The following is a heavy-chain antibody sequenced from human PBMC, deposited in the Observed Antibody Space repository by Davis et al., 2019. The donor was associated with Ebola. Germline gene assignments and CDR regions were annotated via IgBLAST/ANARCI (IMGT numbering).Heavy chain of an antibody. D-gene: IGHD3-10*01. CDR3: ARSITMVRGLQTYYYYGMDV. CDR2: INPNSGGT. Sequence: AASVKVSCKASGYTFTGYYMHWVRQAPGQGLEWMGWINPNSGGTNYAQKFQGRVTMTRDTSISTAYMELSRLRSDDTAVYYCARSITMVRGLQTYYYYGMDVWGQGTTVTVSS. V-gene: IGHV1-2*02. CDR1: GYTFTGYY. J-gene: IGHJ6*02.